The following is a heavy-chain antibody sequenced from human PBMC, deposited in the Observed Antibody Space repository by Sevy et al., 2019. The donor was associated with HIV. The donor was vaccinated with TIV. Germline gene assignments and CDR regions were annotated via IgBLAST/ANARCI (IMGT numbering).Heavy chain of an antibody. Sequence: GGSLRLSCSVSEFTFSSYAMSWVRQAPGKGLEWVSSISGSGRFTYYADFVEGRFNISRDNSKNTLSVQMNGLRAEDTAVYYCAKGFCSGATCPRDYYYYGMDVWGQGTTVTVSS. J-gene: IGHJ6*02. D-gene: IGHD2-15*01. CDR2: ISGSGRFT. CDR3: AKGFCSGATCPRDYYYYGMDV. V-gene: IGHV3-23*01. CDR1: EFTFSSYA.